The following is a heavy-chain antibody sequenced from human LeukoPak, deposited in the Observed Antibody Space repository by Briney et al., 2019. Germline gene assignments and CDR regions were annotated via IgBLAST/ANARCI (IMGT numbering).Heavy chain of an antibody. Sequence: GGSLRLSCAASGFTFSGYSLNWVRQAPGKGLECVSSITPTSNYIYYADSVKGRFTISRDNAKKSLYLQMNSLRAEDTAVYYCAKSGIVVVPAATFFDYWGQGTLVTVSS. V-gene: IGHV3-21*04. D-gene: IGHD2-2*01. CDR1: GFTFSGYS. CDR2: ITPTSNYI. J-gene: IGHJ4*02. CDR3: AKSGIVVVPAATFFDY.